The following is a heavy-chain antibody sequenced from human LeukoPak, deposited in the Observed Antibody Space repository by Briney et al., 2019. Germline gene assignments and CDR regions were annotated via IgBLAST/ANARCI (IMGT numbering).Heavy chain of an antibody. V-gene: IGHV3-33*01. Sequence: PGRSLRVSCATSGFTFSSYGMHWVRQAPGKGLEWVASISYDGSNTHYEDSVRGRFTVSRDNSNNTMYLQMNSLRTEDTAVYYCAREDGLSGGERVWFDPWGQGSLVTVSS. CDR2: ISYDGSNT. D-gene: IGHD2-15*01. CDR1: GFTFSSYG. J-gene: IGHJ5*02. CDR3: AREDGLSGGERVWFDP.